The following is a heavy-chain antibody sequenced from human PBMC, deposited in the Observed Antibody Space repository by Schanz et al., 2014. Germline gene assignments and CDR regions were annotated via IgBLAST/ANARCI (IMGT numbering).Heavy chain of an antibody. V-gene: IGHV7-4-1*02. Sequence: QVQLVQSGSELTRPGASVKVSCKASGYNFTTHTMNWVRQAPGQGLEWMGWINTNTGNPTYAQGFTGRFVFSLDTSVSTAYLQISFLKADDTAVFFCARGEANWGQYWGQGTLVTVSS. D-gene: IGHD7-27*01. CDR3: ARGEANWGQY. J-gene: IGHJ4*02. CDR2: INTNTGNP. CDR1: GYNFTTHT.